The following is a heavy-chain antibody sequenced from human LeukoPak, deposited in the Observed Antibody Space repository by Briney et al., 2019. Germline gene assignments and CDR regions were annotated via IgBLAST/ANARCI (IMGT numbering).Heavy chain of an antibody. CDR1: GGSVSSGNYY. CDR2: IYYSGST. CDR3: ARVRAAGDAFDI. J-gene: IGHJ3*02. Sequence: PSETLSLTCSVSGGSVSSGNYYWSWIRQPPGKALDWIGYIYYSGSTNYNPSLESRVTVSVDTSKNQFSLKLSSVTAADTAVYYCARVRAAGDAFDIWGQGIVVTVSS. D-gene: IGHD6-25*01. V-gene: IGHV4-61*01.